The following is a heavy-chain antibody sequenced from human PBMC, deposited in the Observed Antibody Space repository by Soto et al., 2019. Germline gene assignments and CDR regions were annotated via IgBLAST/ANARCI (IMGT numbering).Heavy chain of an antibody. J-gene: IGHJ1*01. D-gene: IGHD6-19*01. CDR3: AKVAAYSSRWGYFQH. CDR2: ISWDGGST. V-gene: IGHV3-43D*04. Sequence: PGGSLRLSCAASGFTFDDYAMHWVRQAPGKGLEWVSLISWDGGSTYYADSVKGRFTISRDNSKNSLYLQMNSLRAEDTALYYCAKVAAYSSRWGYFQHWGQGTLVTVPQ. CDR1: GFTFDDYA.